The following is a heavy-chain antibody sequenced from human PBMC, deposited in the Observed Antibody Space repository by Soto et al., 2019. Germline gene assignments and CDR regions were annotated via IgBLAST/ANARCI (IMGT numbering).Heavy chain of an antibody. D-gene: IGHD3-3*01. CDR3: ARNFYDFWSGYLDQTRFDP. V-gene: IGHV4-39*01. J-gene: IGHJ5*02. CDR1: GGSISSSIYY. Sequence: SETLSLTCPVSGGSISSSIYYWGWIRQPPGKGLEWIGSIYYSGSTYYNPSLKSRVTISVDTSKNQFSLKLSSVTAADTAVYYCARNFYDFWSGYLDQTRFDPWGQGTLVTVS. CDR2: IYYSGST.